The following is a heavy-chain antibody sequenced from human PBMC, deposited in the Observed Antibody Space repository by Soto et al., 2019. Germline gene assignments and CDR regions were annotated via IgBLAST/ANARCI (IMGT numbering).Heavy chain of an antibody. D-gene: IGHD2-21*01. CDR1: GGTFSNFV. Sequence: ASVKVSCRASGGTFSNFVISWVRQAPGQGLEWMGGNIPIFGTANYAQKFQGRVTIIADESTGTTYMELTSLRSEDTAVYYCARAPILVGETTYANYFDYFGQGTLVTFSS. J-gene: IGHJ4*02. CDR2: NIPIFGTA. V-gene: IGHV1-69*13. CDR3: ARAPILVGETTYANYFDY.